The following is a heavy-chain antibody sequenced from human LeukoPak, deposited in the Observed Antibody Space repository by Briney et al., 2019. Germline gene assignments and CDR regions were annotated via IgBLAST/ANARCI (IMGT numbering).Heavy chain of an antibody. CDR3: ARAAYCSGGSCPKNYYYYYGMDV. J-gene: IGHJ6*02. Sequence: GGSLRLSCAASGFTFSSYAMSWVRQAPGKGLEWVSAISGSGGSTYYADSVKGRFTISRDNAKNSLYLQMNSLRAEDTAVYYCARAAYCSGGSCPKNYYYYYGMDVWGQGTTVTVSS. CDR1: GFTFSSYA. D-gene: IGHD2-15*01. CDR2: ISGSGGST. V-gene: IGHV3-23*01.